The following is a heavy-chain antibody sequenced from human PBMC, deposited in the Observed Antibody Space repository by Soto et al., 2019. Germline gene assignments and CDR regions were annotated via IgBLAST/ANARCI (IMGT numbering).Heavy chain of an antibody. D-gene: IGHD3-10*01. CDR2: IFSNDEK. CDR1: GFSLSNARMG. V-gene: IGHV2-26*01. CDR3: ARIGYYYGSGSYFSEERLFDY. Sequence: QVTLKESGPVLVNPTETLTLTCTVSGFSLSNARMGVSWIRQPPGKALEWLAHIFSNDEKSYSTSLKSRLTISKDTSKSQVVLTMTNMDPVDTATYYCARIGYYYGSGSYFSEERLFDYWGQGTLVTVSS. J-gene: IGHJ4*02.